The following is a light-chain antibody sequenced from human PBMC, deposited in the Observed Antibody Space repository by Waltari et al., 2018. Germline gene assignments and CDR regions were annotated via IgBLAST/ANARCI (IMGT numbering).Light chain of an antibody. V-gene: IGLV2-14*01. J-gene: IGLJ3*02. CDR1: SRDVGGYNY. Sequence: QSALTQPASVSGSPGQSITISCTGTSRDVGGYNYVSWYQQHPGKAPKLIIYEVSNRPSGVSNRFSGSKSGNTATLTISGLQTEDEAEYHCSSYKSDNTPVVFGGGTKLTVL. CDR2: EVS. CDR3: SSYKSDNTPVV.